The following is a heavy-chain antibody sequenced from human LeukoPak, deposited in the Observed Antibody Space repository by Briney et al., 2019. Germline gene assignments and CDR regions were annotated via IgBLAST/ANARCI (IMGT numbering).Heavy chain of an antibody. Sequence: PSETLSLTCTVSGGAISSSSYYWGWIRQPPGKGLEWIGSIYYSGSTYYNPSLKSRVTISVDTSKNQFSLKLSSVTAADTAVYYCARDLRKGVAVLYYFDYWGQGTLVTVSS. CDR2: IYYSGST. D-gene: IGHD6-19*01. J-gene: IGHJ4*02. CDR1: GGAISSSSYY. CDR3: ARDLRKGVAVLYYFDY. V-gene: IGHV4-39*07.